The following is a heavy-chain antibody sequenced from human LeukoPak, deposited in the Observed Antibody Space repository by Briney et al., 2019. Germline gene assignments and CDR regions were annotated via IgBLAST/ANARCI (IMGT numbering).Heavy chain of an antibody. CDR1: GFTFSSYA. Sequence: GGSLRLSCAASGFTFSSYAMSWVRQAPGKGLEWVSAISGSGGSTYYADSVKGRFTISRDNSKNTLYLQMNSLRAEDTAVYYCAKGSDDSSGYPETGYFDYWGQGTLVTVSS. CDR2: ISGSGGST. V-gene: IGHV3-23*01. D-gene: IGHD3-22*01. J-gene: IGHJ4*02. CDR3: AKGSDDSSGYPETGYFDY.